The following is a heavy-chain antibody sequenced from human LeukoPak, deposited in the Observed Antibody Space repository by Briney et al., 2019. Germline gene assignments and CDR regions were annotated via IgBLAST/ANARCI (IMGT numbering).Heavy chain of an antibody. V-gene: IGHV3-21*01. CDR3: ARVMAGYSYMDV. Sequence: GGSLRLSCAASGFTFSRYAMNWVRQAPGKGLEWVSSIITTSSSSYIHYADSMKGRFTISRDNAKSSLYLQMNSLRAEDTAVYYCARVMAGYSYMDVWGKGTTVTVSS. CDR2: IITTSSSSYI. CDR1: GFTFSRYA. D-gene: IGHD3-10*01. J-gene: IGHJ6*03.